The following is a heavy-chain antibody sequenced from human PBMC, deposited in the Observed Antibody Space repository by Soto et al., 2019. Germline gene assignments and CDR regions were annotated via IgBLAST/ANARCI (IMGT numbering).Heavy chain of an antibody. D-gene: IGHD6-13*01. V-gene: IGHV3-30*03. CDR1: GFTFSGYG. Sequence: QVQLVESGGGVVQPGRSLSLSCAASGFTFSGYGMHWVRQAPGEGLQWVAVLANDGSYQYYADSLKGRFTISRDNSKNTLYLQMDSLRPEDTAVYYCARSSGGSSWYAPDYWGQGTLVTVSP. CDR2: LANDGSYQ. J-gene: IGHJ4*02. CDR3: ARSSGGSSWYAPDY.